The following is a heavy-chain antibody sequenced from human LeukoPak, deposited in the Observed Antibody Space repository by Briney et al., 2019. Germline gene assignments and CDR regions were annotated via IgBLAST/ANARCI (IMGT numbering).Heavy chain of an antibody. D-gene: IGHD4-23*01. Sequence: VASVKVSCKASRGTFSSYPISWVRQAPGKGLEWMGGFDPEDGETIYAQKFQGRVTMTEDTSTDTAYMELSSLRSEDTAVYYCATGDYGGNSRFCWFDPWGQGTLVTVSS. CDR1: RGTFSSYP. CDR3: ATGDYGGNSRFCWFDP. CDR2: FDPEDGET. J-gene: IGHJ5*02. V-gene: IGHV1-24*01.